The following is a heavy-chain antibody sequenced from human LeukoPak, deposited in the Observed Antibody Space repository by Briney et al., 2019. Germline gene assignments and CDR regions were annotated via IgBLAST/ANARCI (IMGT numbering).Heavy chain of an antibody. D-gene: IGHD1-1*01. Sequence: GGSLRLSCAASGVTFSSYVMSWVRQAPGEGREWVSAISGSDGNTYYADSVKGRFTISRDNSKNTLYLQMNSLRAEDTAVYYCAKAPPYKKYFDYWGQGTLVTVSS. J-gene: IGHJ4*02. CDR1: GVTFSSYV. CDR2: ISGSDGNT. V-gene: IGHV3-23*01. CDR3: AKAPPYKKYFDY.